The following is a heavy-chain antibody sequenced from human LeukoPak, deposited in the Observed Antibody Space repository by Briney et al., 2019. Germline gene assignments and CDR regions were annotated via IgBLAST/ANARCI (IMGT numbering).Heavy chain of an antibody. Sequence: SVKVSCKASGGTFSSYAISWVRQAPGQGLEWMGGIIPIFGTANYAQKFQGRVTITADESTSTAYMEMSSLRSEDTAVYYCARGWVETSSWEEYFDYWGQGTLVTVSS. D-gene: IGHD6-13*01. V-gene: IGHV1-69*01. J-gene: IGHJ4*02. CDR2: IIPIFGTA. CDR3: ARGWVETSSWEEYFDY. CDR1: GGTFSSYA.